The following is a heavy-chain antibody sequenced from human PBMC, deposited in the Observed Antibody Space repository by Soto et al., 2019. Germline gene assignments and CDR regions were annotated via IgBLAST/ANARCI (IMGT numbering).Heavy chain of an antibody. CDR2: ISSSSSTI. Sequence: EVQLVESGGGLVQPGGSLRLSCAASGFTFSSYNMNWVRQVPGKGLEWVSYISSSSSTIHYADSVKGRFTISRDNAKNSLYLQMNSLRDEDAAVYYCARAKTGEHKPYDSSGYHCDYWGQGTLVTVSS. V-gene: IGHV3-48*02. J-gene: IGHJ4*02. D-gene: IGHD3-22*01. CDR1: GFTFSSYN. CDR3: ARAKTGEHKPYDSSGYHCDY.